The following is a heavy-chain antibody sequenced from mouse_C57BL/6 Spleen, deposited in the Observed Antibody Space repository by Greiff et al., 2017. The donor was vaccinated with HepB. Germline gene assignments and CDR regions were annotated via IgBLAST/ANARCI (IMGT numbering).Heavy chain of an antibody. V-gene: IGHV1-80*01. CDR2: IYPGDGDT. D-gene: IGHD1-1*01. CDR3: ARWSYGSSWGFAY. J-gene: IGHJ3*01. Sequence: QVQLKQSGAELVKPGASVKISCKASGYAFSSYWMNWVKQRPGKGLEWIGQIYPGDGDTNYNGKFKGKATLTADKSSSTAYMQLSSLTSEDSAVFFCARWSYGSSWGFAYGGQGTLVTVSA. CDR1: GYAFSSYW.